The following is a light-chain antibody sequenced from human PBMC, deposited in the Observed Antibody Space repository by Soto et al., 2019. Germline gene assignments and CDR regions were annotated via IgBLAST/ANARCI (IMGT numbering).Light chain of an antibody. Sequence: QSALTQPASVSGSPGQSITISCTGTSSDVGGYNYVSWYQQHPGKAPKLMIYDVSNRPSGVSNRFSGSKSGNTSSLTISGLRAEDESAYYCSSYTSSSSWVFGGGTQLPVL. J-gene: IGLJ3*02. CDR1: SSDVGGYNY. CDR3: SSYTSSSSWV. V-gene: IGLV2-14*01. CDR2: DVS.